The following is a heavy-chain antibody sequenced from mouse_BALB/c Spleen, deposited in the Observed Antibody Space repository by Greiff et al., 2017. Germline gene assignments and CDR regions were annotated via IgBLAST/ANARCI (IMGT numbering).Heavy chain of an antibody. D-gene: IGHD2-10*02. J-gene: IGHJ2*01. CDR2: ISSGGST. V-gene: IGHV5-6-5*01. CDR3: ARFPYGNSLDY. Sequence: EVQRVESGGGLVKPGGSLKLSCAASGFTFSSYAMSWVRQTPEKRLEWVASISSGGSTYYPDSVKGRFTISRDNARNILYLQMSSLRSEDTAMYYCARFPYGNSLDYWGQGTTLTVSS. CDR1: GFTFSSYA.